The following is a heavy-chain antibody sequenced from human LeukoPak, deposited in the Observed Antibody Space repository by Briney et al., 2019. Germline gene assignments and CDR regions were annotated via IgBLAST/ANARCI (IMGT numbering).Heavy chain of an antibody. J-gene: IGHJ6*04. Sequence: GGSLRLSCAASGFTFSSYWMSWVRQAPGKGLEWVANIKQDGSEKYYVDSVKGRFTISRDNAKNSLYLQMNSLRAEDTAVYYCARAENCSGGSCYFYYYYYYGMDVWGKGTTVTVSS. CDR1: GFTFSSYW. V-gene: IGHV3-7*03. D-gene: IGHD2-15*01. CDR3: ARAENCSGGSCYFYYYYYYGMDV. CDR2: IKQDGSEK.